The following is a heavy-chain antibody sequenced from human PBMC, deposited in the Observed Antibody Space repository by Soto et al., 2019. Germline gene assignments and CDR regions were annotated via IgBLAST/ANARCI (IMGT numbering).Heavy chain of an antibody. CDR2: IYYSGST. D-gene: IGHD3-22*01. Sequence: SETLSLTCAVYGGSFSDYYWSWIRQPPGKGLEWIGYIYYSGSTYYNPSLKSRVTISVDTSKNQFSLKLSSVTAADTAVYYCARAVDSSGYYLPFDYWGQGTLVTVSS. CDR1: GGSFSDYY. J-gene: IGHJ4*02. V-gene: IGHV4-30-4*01. CDR3: ARAVDSSGYYLPFDY.